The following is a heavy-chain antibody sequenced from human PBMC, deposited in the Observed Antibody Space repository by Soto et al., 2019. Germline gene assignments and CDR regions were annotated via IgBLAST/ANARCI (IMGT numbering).Heavy chain of an antibody. Sequence: GSLRLSCAASGFTFNRHPLHWVRQAPGKGLEWVAVISHDGNNKYYADSVKGRFTISRDNSMNMLYLQMHGLRTEDTAIFYCARASGHIYATLHGPFDHWGQGALV. CDR3: ARASGHIYATLHGPFDH. D-gene: IGHD2-8*01. J-gene: IGHJ4*02. CDR2: ISHDGNNK. V-gene: IGHV3-30-3*01. CDR1: GFTFNRHP.